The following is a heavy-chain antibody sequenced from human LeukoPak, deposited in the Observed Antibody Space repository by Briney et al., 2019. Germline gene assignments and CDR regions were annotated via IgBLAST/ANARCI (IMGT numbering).Heavy chain of an antibody. CDR3: AKGSHSSSWYWPDY. V-gene: IGHV3-30*18. CDR1: GFTFSSYG. D-gene: IGHD6-13*01. Sequence: GGSLRLSCAASGFTFSSYGMHWVRQAPGKGLEWVAVISYDGSNKYYADSVKGRFTISRDNSKNTLYLQMNSLRAEDTAVYYCAKGSHSSSWYWPDYWGQGTLVTVSS. J-gene: IGHJ4*02. CDR2: ISYDGSNK.